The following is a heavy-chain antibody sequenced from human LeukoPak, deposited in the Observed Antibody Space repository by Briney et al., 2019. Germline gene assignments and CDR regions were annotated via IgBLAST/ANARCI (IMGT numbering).Heavy chain of an antibody. J-gene: IGHJ6*03. CDR3: ARAVVPGPWYYYYYMDV. CDR2: INTNTGNP. Sequence: ASVKVSCKASGYTFTSYAMNWVRQAPGQGLEWMGWINTNTGNPTYAQGFTGRFVFSLDTSVSTAYLQISSLKAEDTAVYYCARAVVPGPWYYYYYMDVWGKGTTVTVSS. V-gene: IGHV7-4-1*02. D-gene: IGHD2-2*01. CDR1: GYTFTSYA.